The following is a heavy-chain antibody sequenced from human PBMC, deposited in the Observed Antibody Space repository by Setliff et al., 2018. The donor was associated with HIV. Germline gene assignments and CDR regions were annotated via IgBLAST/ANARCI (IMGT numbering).Heavy chain of an antibody. V-gene: IGHV4-34*01. CDR1: GESFTDFF. Sequence: ETLSLTCAVYGESFTDFFWTWIRQSPGRGLDWLGEISHSGSTKQNPTLKSRFNVSVDTSKNQFSLRMNSLTAADTAVYYCARGREVKRDTYYDYFYMDVWSRGTAVTVSS. CDR2: ISHSGST. J-gene: IGHJ6*03. CDR3: ARGREVKRDTYYDYFYMDV. D-gene: IGHD1-26*01.